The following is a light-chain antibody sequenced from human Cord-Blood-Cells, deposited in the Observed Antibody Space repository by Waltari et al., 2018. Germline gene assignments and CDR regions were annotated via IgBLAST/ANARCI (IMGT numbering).Light chain of an antibody. J-gene: IGKJ4*01. V-gene: IGKV1-39*01. CDR1: QSISSY. Sequence: DIQMTQSPSSLSASVGDRVTITCRASQSISSYLNWYQQKPGKAPKPLIYAASSLQSGXXXRFSGSGSGTYFTLTISSLQPEDFATYYCQQSYSTPLTFGGGTKVEIK. CDR2: AAS. CDR3: QQSYSTPLT.